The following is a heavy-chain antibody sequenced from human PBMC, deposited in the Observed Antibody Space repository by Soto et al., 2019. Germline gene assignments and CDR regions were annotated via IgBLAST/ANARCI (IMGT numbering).Heavy chain of an antibody. CDR1: GDTFSSYA. D-gene: IGHD3-22*01. Sequence: QVQLVQSGAEVKKPGSSVKVSCKASGDTFSSYAINWVRQAPGQGLEWIGGIIPMFGTANYAQKFKGRVKITAGESTSTVYMELSSLRSEDTAVYYCARVGPAHYYDSSGYYSPLDYWGQGTLVTVSS. J-gene: IGHJ4*02. CDR3: ARVGPAHYYDSSGYYSPLDY. CDR2: IIPMFGTA. V-gene: IGHV1-69*01.